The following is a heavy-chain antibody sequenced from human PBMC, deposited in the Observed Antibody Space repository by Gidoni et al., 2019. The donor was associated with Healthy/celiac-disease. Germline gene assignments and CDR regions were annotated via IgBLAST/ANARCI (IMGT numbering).Heavy chain of an antibody. CDR3: AIRRAKGIVATTNGYYYGMDV. D-gene: IGHD5-12*01. CDR1: GGSFSGYY. V-gene: IGHV4-34*01. CDR2: INHSGST. Sequence: QVQLQQWGAGLLKHSETLSLTCAVYGGSFSGYYWSWIRQPPGKGLEWIGEINHSGSTNYNPSLKSRVTISVDTSKNQFSLKLSSVTAADTAVYYCAIRRAKGIVATTNGYYYGMDVWGQGTTVTVSS. J-gene: IGHJ6*02.